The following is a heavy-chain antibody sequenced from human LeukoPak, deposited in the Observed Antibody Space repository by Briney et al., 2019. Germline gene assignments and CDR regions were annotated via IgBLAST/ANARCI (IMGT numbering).Heavy chain of an antibody. V-gene: IGHV3-21*01. CDR1: GGSISSYY. CDR2: ISTSSSYR. J-gene: IGHJ6*03. D-gene: IGHD3-22*01. Sequence: ETLSLTCTVSGGSISSYYWSWIRQPPGKGLEWVSSISTSSSYRYYADSVKGRFTISRDNAKNSLYLQMNSLRAEDTAVYYCARDFYDSSGYSLDYYYYMDVWGKGTTVTISS. CDR3: ARDFYDSSGYSLDYYYYMDV.